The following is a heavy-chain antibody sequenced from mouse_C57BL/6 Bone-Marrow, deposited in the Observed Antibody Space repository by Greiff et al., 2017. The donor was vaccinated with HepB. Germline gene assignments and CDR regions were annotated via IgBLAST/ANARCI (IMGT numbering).Heavy chain of an antibody. D-gene: IGHD1-1*01. CDR1: EYEFPSHD. Sequence: DVMLVESGGGLVQPGESLKLSCESNEYEFPSHDMSWVRKTPEKRLELVAAINSDGGSTYYPDTMERRFIISRDKTKKTLYLQMSRLRSNDTALYYCARHDYDGSSCDWYFDVWGTGTTVTVSS. CDR2: INSDGGST. J-gene: IGHJ1*03. CDR3: ARHDYDGSSCDWYFDV. V-gene: IGHV5-2*01.